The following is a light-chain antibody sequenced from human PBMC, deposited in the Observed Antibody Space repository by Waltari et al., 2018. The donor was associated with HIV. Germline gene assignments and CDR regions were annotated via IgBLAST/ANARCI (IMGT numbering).Light chain of an antibody. Sequence: EIVMTQSPASLSVSPGERATLSCSDSQSVGSNLAWYQQKPGPAPRLLIYGASARATGIPATFSGSGSGTEFTLTISSLQSEDFAVYYCQQYNSWLRTFGQGTTVEMK. CDR3: QQYNSWLRT. J-gene: IGKJ1*01. CDR2: GAS. CDR1: QSVGSN. V-gene: IGKV3-15*01.